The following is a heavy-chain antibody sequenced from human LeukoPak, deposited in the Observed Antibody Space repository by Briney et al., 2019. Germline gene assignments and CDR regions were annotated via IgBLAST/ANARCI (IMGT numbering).Heavy chain of an antibody. J-gene: IGHJ4*02. Sequence: SETLSLTCIVSGYSINSGYHWGWIRQPPGKGLEWIVSIYHSGSTYYNPSLKSRVTISIDTSKNQFSLKLSSVTAADTAVYYCARHYLYDTSGDGTYYFEYWGQGTLVSVSS. CDR1: GYSINSGYH. CDR3: ARHYLYDTSGDGTYYFEY. D-gene: IGHD3-22*01. V-gene: IGHV4-38-2*02. CDR2: IYHSGST.